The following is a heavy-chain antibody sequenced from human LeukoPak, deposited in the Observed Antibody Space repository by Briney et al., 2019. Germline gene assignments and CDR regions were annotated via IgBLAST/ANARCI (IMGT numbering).Heavy chain of an antibody. D-gene: IGHD3-22*01. V-gene: IGHV1-69*13. Sequence: SVKVSCKASGGTFSSYAISWVRQAPGQGLEWMGGIIPIFGTANYAQKFQGRVTITADESTSTAYMELSSLRSEDTAVYYCARGGNSGYYHGAFDIWGQGTMVTVSS. CDR1: GGTFSSYA. CDR2: IIPIFGTA. J-gene: IGHJ3*02. CDR3: ARGGNSGYYHGAFDI.